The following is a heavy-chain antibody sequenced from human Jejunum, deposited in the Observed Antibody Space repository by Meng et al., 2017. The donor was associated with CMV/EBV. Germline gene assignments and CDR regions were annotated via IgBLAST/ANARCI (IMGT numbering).Heavy chain of an antibody. CDR3: TTSRYDFWSGSYVFDY. D-gene: IGHD3-3*01. Sequence: FTFTNAWMNWVRQAPGKGLEWVGRIKSKTDGGTTDYAAPVKGRFTITRDDSKDTLFLQMNNLKYDDTAMYYCTTSRYDFWSGSYVFDYWGQGTLVTVSS. CDR2: IKSKTDGGTT. J-gene: IGHJ4*02. V-gene: IGHV3-15*07. CDR1: FTFTNAW.